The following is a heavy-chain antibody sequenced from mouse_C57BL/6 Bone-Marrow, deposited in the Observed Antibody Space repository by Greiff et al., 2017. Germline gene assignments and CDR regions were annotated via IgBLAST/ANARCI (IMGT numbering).Heavy chain of an antibody. V-gene: IGHV5-6*01. Sequence: EVMLVESGGDLVKPGGSLKLSCAASGFTFSSYGMSWVRQTPDKRLEWVATISSGGSYTYYPDSVKGRFTISRDNAKNTLDLQMSSLKSEDTAMYYCARPYYGSSPFAYWGQGTLVTVSA. CDR3: ARPYYGSSPFAY. D-gene: IGHD1-1*01. CDR2: ISSGGSYT. J-gene: IGHJ3*01. CDR1: GFTFSSYG.